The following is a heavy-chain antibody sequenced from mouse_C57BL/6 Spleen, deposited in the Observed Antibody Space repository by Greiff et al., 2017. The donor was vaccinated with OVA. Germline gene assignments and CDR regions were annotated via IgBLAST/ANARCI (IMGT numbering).Heavy chain of an antibody. D-gene: IGHD1-1*01. J-gene: IGHJ2*01. V-gene: IGHV5-6*01. CDR2: ISSGGSYT. CDR3: ARQGNTVGADYCDY. Sequence: EVQLVESGGDLVKPGGSLKLSCAASGFTFSSYGMSWVRQTPDKRLEWFATISSGGSYTYYPDSVKGRCTICRDNTKNTLYMHMSRLKSEDTAMYYCARQGNTVGADYCDYWGQGTTLTVSA. CDR1: GFTFSSYG.